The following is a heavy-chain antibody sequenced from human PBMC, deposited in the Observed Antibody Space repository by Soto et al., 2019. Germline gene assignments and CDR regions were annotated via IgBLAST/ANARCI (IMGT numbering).Heavy chain of an antibody. V-gene: IGHV4-34*01. J-gene: IGHJ4*02. D-gene: IGHD5-18*01. CDR1: GGSFSGYY. Sequence: SETLSLTCAVYGGSFSGYYWSWIRQPPGRGLEWIGEINHSGSTNYNPSLKSRVTISVDTSKNQFSLKLSSVTAADTAVYYCEIVYGGYVDTDYWGQGTLVTVSS. CDR2: INHSGST. CDR3: EIVYGGYVDTDY.